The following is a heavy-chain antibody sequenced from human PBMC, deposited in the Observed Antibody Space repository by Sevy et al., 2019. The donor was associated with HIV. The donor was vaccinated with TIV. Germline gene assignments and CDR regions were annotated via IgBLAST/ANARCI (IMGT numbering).Heavy chain of an antibody. J-gene: IGHJ4*02. CDR1: GGSISSSSYY. CDR2: IYYSGST. Sequence: SQTLSLTCTVSGGSISSSSYYWGWIRQPPGKGLEWIGSIYYSGSTYYNPSLKSRVTISVDTSKNQFSLKLSSVTAADTAVYYCARRRESVAGLYYFDYWGQGTLVTVSS. D-gene: IGHD2-15*01. V-gene: IGHV4-39*01. CDR3: ARRRESVAGLYYFDY.